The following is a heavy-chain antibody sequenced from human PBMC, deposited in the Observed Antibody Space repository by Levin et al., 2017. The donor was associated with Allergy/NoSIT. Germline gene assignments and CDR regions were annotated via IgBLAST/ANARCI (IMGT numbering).Heavy chain of an antibody. CDR1: GFTFNNYA. V-gene: IGHV3-23*01. J-gene: IGHJ4*02. CDR2: ISGSGGST. CDR3: AKDGKGVTTIGPSGFDY. D-gene: IGHD5-12*01. Sequence: GESLKISCAASGFTFNNYAMSWVRQAPGKGLEWVSAISGSGGSTYYADSVKGRFTISRDNSKNTLYLQLNSLRAEDTAVYYCAKDGKGVTTIGPSGFDYWGQGTLVTVSS.